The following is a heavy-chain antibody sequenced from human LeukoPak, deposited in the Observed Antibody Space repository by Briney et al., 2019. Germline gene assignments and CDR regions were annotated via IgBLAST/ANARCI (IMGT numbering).Heavy chain of an antibody. CDR3: ARVRYSSGSHFDY. CDR2: ISSSSSTI. V-gene: IGHV3-48*01. D-gene: IGHD6-19*01. Sequence: GGSLRLSCAASGFTFSSYSMNWVRQAPGKGLEWVSYISSSSSTIYYADSVKGRFTISRDNAKNSLYLQMNSLRAEDTAVYYCARVRYSSGSHFDYWGQGTLVTVSS. CDR1: GFTFSSYS. J-gene: IGHJ4*02.